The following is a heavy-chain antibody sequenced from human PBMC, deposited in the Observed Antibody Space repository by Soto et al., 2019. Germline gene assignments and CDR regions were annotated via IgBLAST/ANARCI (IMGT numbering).Heavy chain of an antibody. V-gene: IGHV1-69*08. CDR1: GDTFITHT. D-gene: IGHD3-22*01. CDR2: IIPMLGIP. J-gene: IGHJ6*03. Sequence: QGQLIQSGAEVKKPGSSVKVSCQASGDTFITHTITWVRQAPGQGLEWVGRIIPMLGIPDYEQKFQHRVTIPADKSTSTAYMEVRRLRFEDTALYYCARDQHCSTSICFGYPDVCGTGTTIAVSS. CDR3: ARDQHCSTSICFGYPDV.